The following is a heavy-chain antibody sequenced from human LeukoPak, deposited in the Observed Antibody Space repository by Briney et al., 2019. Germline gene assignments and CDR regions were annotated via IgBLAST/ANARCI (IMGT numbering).Heavy chain of an antibody. CDR2: VYYNGPT. CDR1: GGSITSRSYY. J-gene: IGHJ4*02. CDR3: ARDKQQLVQDY. Sequence: KPSEILSLTCTVSGGSITSRSYYWRWVRQSPGKGLEWMMSVYYNGPTYYNPSLRSRITISRDTSKNQFSLKLSSVTAADTAVYYCARDKQQLVQDYWGQGTLVTVSS. V-gene: IGHV4-39*07. D-gene: IGHD6-13*01.